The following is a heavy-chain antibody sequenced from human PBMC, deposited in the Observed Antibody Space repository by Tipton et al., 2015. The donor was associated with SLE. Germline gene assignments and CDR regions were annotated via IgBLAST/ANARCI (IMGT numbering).Heavy chain of an antibody. CDR1: GYTFTGYY. Sequence: QSGAEVKKPGASVKVSCKASGYTFTGYYMHWVRQAPGQGLEWMGRVNPNSGGTNYAQKFQGRVTMTRDTSISTAYMELSRLRSDDTAVYYCARWSGYDGDWYFDLWGRGTLVTVSS. V-gene: IGHV1-2*06. CDR2: VNPNSGGT. J-gene: IGHJ2*01. D-gene: IGHD5-12*01. CDR3: ARWSGYDGDWYFDL.